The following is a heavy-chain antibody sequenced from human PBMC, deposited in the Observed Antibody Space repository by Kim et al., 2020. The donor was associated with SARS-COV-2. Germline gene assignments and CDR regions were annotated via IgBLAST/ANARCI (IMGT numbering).Heavy chain of an antibody. CDR3: ARGPHIVVVTAIRNYAFDI. V-gene: IGHV4-59*01. CDR2: IYYSGST. J-gene: IGHJ3*02. D-gene: IGHD2-21*02. Sequence: SETLSLTCTVSGGSISSYYWSWIRQPPGKGLEWIGYIYYSGSTNYNPSLKSRVTISVDTSKNQFSLKLSSVTAADTAVYYWARGPHIVVVTAIRNYAFDIWGQGTMVTVSS. CDR1: GGSISSYY.